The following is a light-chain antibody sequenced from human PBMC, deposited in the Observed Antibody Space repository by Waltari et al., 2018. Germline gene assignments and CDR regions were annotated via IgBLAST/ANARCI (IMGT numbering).Light chain of an antibody. CDR2: NNN. Sequence: QSVVTQPPSASGTPGQRVTISCSGSSANIGSNTVNWYQQLPGTTPKLLIYNNNSRPSGGPAPFSGSKSGPSASLAISGLPYEEEANYDCEAWDDSLPGLFVFGSGTKVTVL. J-gene: IGLJ1*01. CDR1: SANIGSNT. CDR3: EAWDDSLPGLFV. V-gene: IGLV1-44*01.